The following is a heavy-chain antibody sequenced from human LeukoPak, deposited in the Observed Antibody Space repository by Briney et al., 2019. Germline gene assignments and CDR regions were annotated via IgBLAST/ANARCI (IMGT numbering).Heavy chain of an antibody. CDR2: IYYSGST. CDR3: ARDPYYMDV. J-gene: IGHJ6*03. Sequence: SETLSLTCTVSGCSISSYYWSWIRQPPGKGLEWIGYIYYSGSTNYNPSLKSRVTISADTSNNQFSLKLSSVTAADTAVYYCARDPYYMDVWGKGTTVTVSS. V-gene: IGHV4-59*01. CDR1: GCSISSYY.